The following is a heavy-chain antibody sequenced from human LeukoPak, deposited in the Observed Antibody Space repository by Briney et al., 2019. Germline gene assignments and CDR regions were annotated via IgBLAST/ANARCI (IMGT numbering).Heavy chain of an antibody. Sequence: ASVKVSCKASGGTFSSYAISWVRQAPGQGLEWMGWISAYNGNTNYAQKLQGRVTMTTDTSTSTAYMELRSLRSDDTAVYYCARTTVTTEPMDVWGKGTTVTVSS. CDR2: ISAYNGNT. J-gene: IGHJ6*03. V-gene: IGHV1-18*01. CDR3: ARTTVTTEPMDV. CDR1: GGTFSSYA. D-gene: IGHD4-11*01.